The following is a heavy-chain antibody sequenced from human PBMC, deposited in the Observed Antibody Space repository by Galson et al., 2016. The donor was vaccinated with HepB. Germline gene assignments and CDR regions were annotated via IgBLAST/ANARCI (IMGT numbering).Heavy chain of an antibody. CDR1: GLSLSTYW. J-gene: IGHJ4*02. CDR2: IKQDGSEK. V-gene: IGHV3-7*03. Sequence: SLRLSCAASGLSLSTYWMIWVRQAPGKGLEWVANIKQDGSEKYYVDSAKGRFTISRDNSKNSLYLQMNSPRAEDTAVYHCASRSDGVPYHWGQGTLVTVSS. CDR3: ASRSDGVPYH. D-gene: IGHD4-17*01.